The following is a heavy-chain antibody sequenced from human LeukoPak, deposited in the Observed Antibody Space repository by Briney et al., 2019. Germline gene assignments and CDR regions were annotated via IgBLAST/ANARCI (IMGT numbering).Heavy chain of an antibody. V-gene: IGHV3-23*01. J-gene: IGHJ4*01. CDR2: ISGSGGST. Sequence: GRSLRLSCAASGFTFSSYAMSWVRQAPGKGLEWVSAISGSGGSTYYADSVKGRFTISRDNSKNTLYLQMNSLRAEDTAVYYCAKGSTLLIVVVPAADYWGQGTLVTVSS. D-gene: IGHD2-2*01. CDR3: AKGSTLLIVVVPAADY. CDR1: GFTFSSYA.